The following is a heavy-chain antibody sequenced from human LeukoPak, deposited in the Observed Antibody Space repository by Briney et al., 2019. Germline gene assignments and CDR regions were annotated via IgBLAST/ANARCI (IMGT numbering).Heavy chain of an antibody. CDR3: AMSRGYFDWNNWFDP. V-gene: IGHV4-30-4*08. CDR2: IYYSGST. Sequence: PSETLSLTCAVYGGSFSGYYWSWIRQPPGKGLEWIGYIYYSGSTYYNPSLKSRVTISVDTSKNQFSLKLSSVTAADTAVYYCAMSRGYFDWNNWFDPWGQGTLVTVPS. J-gene: IGHJ5*02. CDR1: GGSFSGYY. D-gene: IGHD3-9*01.